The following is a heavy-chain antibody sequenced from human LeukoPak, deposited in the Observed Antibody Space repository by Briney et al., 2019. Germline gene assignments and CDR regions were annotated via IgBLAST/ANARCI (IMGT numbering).Heavy chain of an antibody. D-gene: IGHD2-2*01. J-gene: IGHJ6*02. V-gene: IGHV1-2*06. Sequence: GASVKVSCKASGYTFTGYYMHWVRQAPGQGLEWMGRINPNSGGTNYAQKFQGRVTMTRDTSISTAYMELSRLRSDDTAVYYCARVVVPAAIYYYYGMDVWDQGTTVTVSS. CDR2: INPNSGGT. CDR1: GYTFTGYY. CDR3: ARVVVPAAIYYYYGMDV.